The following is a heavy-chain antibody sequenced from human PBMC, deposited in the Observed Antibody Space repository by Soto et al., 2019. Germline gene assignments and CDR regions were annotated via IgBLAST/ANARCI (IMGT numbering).Heavy chain of an antibody. Sequence: SETLSLTCAVSGGPIGTSAYYWGWIRQAPGKGLEWIGSINHSGNTYLSPSLKDRVTMSVDTSKNSFSLKLRSATAADTGLYYCSRRAPEGFDPWGQGTLVTVSS. J-gene: IGHJ5*02. V-gene: IGHV4-39*01. CDR3: SRRAPEGFDP. CDR1: GGPIGTSAYY. CDR2: INHSGNT.